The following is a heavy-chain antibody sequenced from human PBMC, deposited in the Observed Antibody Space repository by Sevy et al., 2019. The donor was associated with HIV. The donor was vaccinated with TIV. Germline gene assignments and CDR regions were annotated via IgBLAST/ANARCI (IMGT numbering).Heavy chain of an antibody. V-gene: IGHV4-61*03. J-gene: IGHJ6*02. CDR1: GGSVSSGLYY. CDR2: FYDSGRT. Sequence: SETLSLTCTVSGGSVSSGLYYWSWIRQPPGKGLEWSGYFYDSGRTKYNPSLKSRVTIAVDMSKNLFSLKLTSVTAADTAVYYCARHGAVQLAFGMDVWGQGTRVTVSS. D-gene: IGHD1-1*01. CDR3: ARHGAVQLAFGMDV.